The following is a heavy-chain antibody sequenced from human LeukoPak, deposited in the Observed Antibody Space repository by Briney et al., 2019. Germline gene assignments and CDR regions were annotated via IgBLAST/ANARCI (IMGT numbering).Heavy chain of an antibody. D-gene: IGHD1-1*01. V-gene: IGHV3-23*01. J-gene: IGHJ4*02. CDR1: GFIFSTYA. CDR3: AKFVGTGATPTDY. Sequence: PGGSLRLSGAASGFIFSTYAMTGVRRAPGKGLEWVSFISASGTNTDYAGSVKGRFTISRDNSKNTVCMQMNRQRAEDTAISYCAKFVGTGATPTDYWGQGTLVTVSS. CDR2: ISASGTNT.